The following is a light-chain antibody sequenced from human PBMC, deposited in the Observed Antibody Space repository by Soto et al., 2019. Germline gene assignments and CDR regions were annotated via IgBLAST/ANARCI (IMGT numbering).Light chain of an antibody. CDR1: QSVSSY. Sequence: EIVLTQSPATLSLSPGERATLSCRASQSVSSYLAWYQQKPCKAPRLLIYDASNRATGILARFSGSGSGTDFTLTISSLEPEEFAVYNCQQRSNCPRFTFGPGTKVDIK. CDR3: QQRSNCPRFT. J-gene: IGKJ3*01. V-gene: IGKV3-11*01. CDR2: DAS.